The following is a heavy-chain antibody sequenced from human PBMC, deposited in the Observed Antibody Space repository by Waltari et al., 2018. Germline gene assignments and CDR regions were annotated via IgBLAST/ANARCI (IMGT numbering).Heavy chain of an antibody. CDR2: SYYSGST. J-gene: IGHJ4*02. D-gene: IGHD6-19*01. Sequence: QVQLQASGPGLVKPSETLSLTCTVSGGSLIRYYWCWTRQPPGKGLEWIGYSYYSGSTNYNPSLKSRVTISVDTSKNQFSLKRSSVTAADTAVYYCASTYSSGWYYFDYWGQGTLGTVSS. CDR1: GGSLIRYY. V-gene: IGHV4-59*01. CDR3: ASTYSSGWYYFDY.